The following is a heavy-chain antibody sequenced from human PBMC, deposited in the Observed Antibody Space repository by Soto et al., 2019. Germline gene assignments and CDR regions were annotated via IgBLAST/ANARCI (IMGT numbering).Heavy chain of an antibody. CDR2: ISYDGSNK. Sequence: GGSLRLSCASSVFTFSSYAMHCVRQSPGKGLEWVAVISYDGSNKYYADSVKGRFTISRDNSKNTLYLQMNSLRAEDTAVYYCARARVGSVFDIGGQGTRVTVS. CDR3: ARARVGSVFDI. D-gene: IGHD1-26*01. V-gene: IGHV3-30-3*01. J-gene: IGHJ3*02. CDR1: VFTFSSYA.